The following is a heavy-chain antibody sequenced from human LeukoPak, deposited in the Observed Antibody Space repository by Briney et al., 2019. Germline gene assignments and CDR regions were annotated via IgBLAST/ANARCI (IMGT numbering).Heavy chain of an antibody. D-gene: IGHD3-9*01. J-gene: IGHJ4*02. CDR2: INLKSGGT. CDR3: ARSPDILTGENFDY. CDR1: GHTFTGYY. V-gene: IGHV1-2*02. Sequence: ASVKVSCKASGHTFTGYYMHWVRQAPGQGLEWMGWINLKSGGTNSAEKFQVRVTMTRDTTTSTAYMELSRLRFDDTAVYYCARSPDILTGENFDYWGQGTLVTVSS.